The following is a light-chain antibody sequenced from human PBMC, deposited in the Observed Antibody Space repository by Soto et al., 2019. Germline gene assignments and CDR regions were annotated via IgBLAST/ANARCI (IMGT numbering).Light chain of an antibody. J-gene: IGKJ4*01. V-gene: IGKV1-9*01. CDR3: QQLNSYSLT. CDR1: QDIRGY. Sequence: DIQLTQSPSFLSASVGDRVTITCRASQDIRGYLAWYQLKPGRAPKLLIYAASTLHSGVPSRFSGTGSGTEFTLTISSLQPEDFATYYCQQLNSYSLTFGGGTKVEI. CDR2: AAS.